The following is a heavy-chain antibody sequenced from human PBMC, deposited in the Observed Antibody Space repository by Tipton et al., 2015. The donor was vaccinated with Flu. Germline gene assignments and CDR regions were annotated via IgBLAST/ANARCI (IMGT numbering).Heavy chain of an antibody. CDR2: IYYSGST. D-gene: IGHD4-23*01. V-gene: IGHV4-39*01. CDR3: ARGTYGGGDY. Sequence: TLSLTCTVSGGSISSSNYYWGWIRQPPGKGLEWIGSIYYSGSTYYNSSLKSRVTISVDTSKNQFSLKLSSVTAADTAVYYCARGTYGGGDYWGQGTLVTVSS. CDR1: GGSISSSNYY. J-gene: IGHJ4*02.